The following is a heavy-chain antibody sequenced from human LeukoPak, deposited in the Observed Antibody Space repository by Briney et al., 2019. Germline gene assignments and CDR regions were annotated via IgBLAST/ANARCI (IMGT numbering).Heavy chain of an antibody. J-gene: IGHJ4*02. CDR2: ISGSGGST. CDR1: GFTFRSYA. V-gene: IGHV3-23*01. D-gene: IGHD3-22*01. Sequence: PGGSLRLSCAASGFTFRSYAVTWVRQAPGKGLEWVSAISGSGGSTYYADSVKGRFTISRDNSKNTLYLQMNSLRAEDTAVYYCAKSLTKYYYDSSGYSWSQGTLVTVSS. CDR3: AKSLTKYYYDSSGYS.